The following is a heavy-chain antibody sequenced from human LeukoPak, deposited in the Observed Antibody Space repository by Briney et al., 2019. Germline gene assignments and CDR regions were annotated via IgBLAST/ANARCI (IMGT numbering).Heavy chain of an antibody. J-gene: IGHJ5*02. D-gene: IGHD2-8*01. CDR3: TTATLGYCISGVCERFDP. CDR1: GFTFSNAW. Sequence: PGGSLRLSCAASGFTFSNAWMSWVRQAPGKGLEWVGRIKTKTDGGTTDYAAPVKGRFTISRDDSKTTLYLQMNSLKTEDTAVYYCTTATLGYCISGVCERFDPWGQGTLVTVSS. CDR2: IKTKTDGGTT. V-gene: IGHV3-15*01.